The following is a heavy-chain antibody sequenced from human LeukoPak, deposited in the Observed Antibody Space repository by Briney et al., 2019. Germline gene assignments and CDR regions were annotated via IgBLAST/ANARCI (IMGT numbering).Heavy chain of an antibody. V-gene: IGHV4-31*03. CDR1: GGSISSGGYY. Sequence: PSETLSLTCTVSGGSISSGGYYWSWIRQHPGKGLEWIGYIYYSGSTYYNPSLKSRVTISVDTSKNQFSLKLSSVTAADTAVYYCARGLASGYDNYPDYWGQGTLVTVSS. CDR2: IYYSGST. J-gene: IGHJ4*02. D-gene: IGHD5-12*01. CDR3: ARGLASGYDNYPDY.